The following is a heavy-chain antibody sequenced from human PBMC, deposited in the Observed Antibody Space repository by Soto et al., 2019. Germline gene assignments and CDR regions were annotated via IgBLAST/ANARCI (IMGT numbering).Heavy chain of an antibody. D-gene: IGHD1-1*01. CDR1: GYTYTSYS. V-gene: IGHV1-3*01. Sequence: ASVKVSCKASGYTYTSYSIHWVRQAPGQRLEWMGWINAGNGDTKYSQMFQGRLTITRDTSASTAYMELSSLRSEDTAVYYCARSGYMDVWGKGTTVTVSS. CDR3: ARSGYMDV. J-gene: IGHJ6*03. CDR2: INAGNGDT.